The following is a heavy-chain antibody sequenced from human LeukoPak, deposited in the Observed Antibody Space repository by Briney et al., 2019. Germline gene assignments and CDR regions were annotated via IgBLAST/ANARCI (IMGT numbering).Heavy chain of an antibody. V-gene: IGHV1-18*01. D-gene: IGHD4-17*01. CDR2: ISAYNGNT. CDR1: GYTFTSYG. Sequence: ASVKVSCKASGYTFTSYGISWVRQAPGQGLEGVGWISAYNGNTNYAQKLQGRVTMTTDTSTSTAYMELRSLRSDDTAVYYCARAGDYVMGGDFDYWGQGTLVTVSS. CDR3: ARAGDYVMGGDFDY. J-gene: IGHJ4*02.